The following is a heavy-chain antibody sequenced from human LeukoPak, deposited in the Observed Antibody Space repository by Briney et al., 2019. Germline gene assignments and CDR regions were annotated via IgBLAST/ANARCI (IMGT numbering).Heavy chain of an antibody. CDR2: ISGSGGST. CDR1: GFTFSSYA. V-gene: IGHV3-23*01. Sequence: GGSLRLSCAASGFTFSSYAMSWVRQAPGKGLEWVSAISGSGGSTYYADSVKGRFTISRDNSKNTLYLQMNSLRAEDTAVYYCAKVSYYYDSSPPGYWGQGTLVTVSS. D-gene: IGHD3-22*01. J-gene: IGHJ4*02. CDR3: AKVSYYYDSSPPGY.